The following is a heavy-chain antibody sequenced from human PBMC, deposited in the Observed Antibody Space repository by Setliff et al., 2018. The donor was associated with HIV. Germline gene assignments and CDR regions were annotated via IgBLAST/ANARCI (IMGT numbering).Heavy chain of an antibody. V-gene: IGHV4-34*08. Sequence: GSLRLSCVASGFTFRDYYMSWVRQPPGKGLEWIGEITPSGATNYLPSLKSRVTMSLDTSKNQFSLKMTSVTAADTALYYCSNWNTTIDEDAWGQGTLVTVSS. CDR3: SNWNTTIDEDA. D-gene: IGHD1-1*01. CDR2: ITPSGAT. J-gene: IGHJ5*02. CDR1: GFTFRDYY.